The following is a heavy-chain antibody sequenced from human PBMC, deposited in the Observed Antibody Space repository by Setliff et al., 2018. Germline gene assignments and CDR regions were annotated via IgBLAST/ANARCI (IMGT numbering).Heavy chain of an antibody. CDR2: IWYDGTNK. V-gene: IGHV3-33*03. J-gene: IGHJ4*02. CDR3: APGWDGGRDFDS. Sequence: GGSLRLSCAASGFAFSTYAMHWVRQAPGKGLEWVAIIWYDGTNKYYADSVRGRFTISRDNSKNMLYLQMDSLRAEDTALYFCAPGWDGGRDFDSWGQGTLVTVSS. D-gene: IGHD3-16*01. CDR1: GFAFSTYA.